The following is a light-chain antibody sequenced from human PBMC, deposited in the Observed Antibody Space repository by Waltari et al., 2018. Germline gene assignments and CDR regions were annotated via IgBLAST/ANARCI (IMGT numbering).Light chain of an antibody. CDR1: QSFFYTSNNKDY. Sequence: IVMTQFPDSLAVSLGETATIHSGSRQSFFYTSNNKDYLGWYQQKPGLPPKLLIYWASTRESGVPDRFSGSGSVTDFTLTISSLQAEDVAVYYCLQYFDASRTFGQGTKLEIK. CDR2: WAS. V-gene: IGKV4-1*01. CDR3: LQYFDASRT. J-gene: IGKJ2*01.